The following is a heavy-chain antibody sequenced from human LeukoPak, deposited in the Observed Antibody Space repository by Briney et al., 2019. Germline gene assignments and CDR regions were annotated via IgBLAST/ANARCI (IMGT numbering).Heavy chain of an antibody. CDR1: GFTFSSYA. Sequence: GESLRLSCAASGFTFSSYAMSWVRQAPGKGLEWVSAISGSGGSTYYADSVKGRFTISRDNSKNTLYLQMNSLRAEDTAVYYCANSYCSSTSCFDYWGQGILVTVSS. J-gene: IGHJ4*02. CDR2: ISGSGGST. CDR3: ANSYCSSTSCFDY. D-gene: IGHD2-2*01. V-gene: IGHV3-23*01.